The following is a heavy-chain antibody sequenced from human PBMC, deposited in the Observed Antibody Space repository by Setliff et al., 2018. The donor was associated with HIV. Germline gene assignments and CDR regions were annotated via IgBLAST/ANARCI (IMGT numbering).Heavy chain of an antibody. CDR2: ISGYNGHT. Sequence: ASVKVSXKASGYTFSSFAMSWVRQAPGQGLEWVAWISGYNGHTNYAQRFQGRVTVTTDTSTSTAYMELRSLRSDDTAVYFCARVGPFEFDSSGYAEFWGQGTPVTVSS. CDR1: GYTFSSFA. CDR3: ARVGPFEFDSSGYAEF. J-gene: IGHJ4*02. V-gene: IGHV1-18*01. D-gene: IGHD3-22*01.